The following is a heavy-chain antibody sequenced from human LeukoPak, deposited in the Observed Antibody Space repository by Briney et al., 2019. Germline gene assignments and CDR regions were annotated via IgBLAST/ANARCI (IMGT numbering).Heavy chain of an antibody. CDR3: SRGSGWLSVY. Sequence: PGRSLRLSCAASGFTFSCYGMHWFRQAPGKGLEWIGFISGGTTEYAASVKGRFTISRDDSTSIAYLQMNSLTTEDTAVYYCSRGSGWLSVYWGQGTLVTVSS. CDR2: ISGGTT. V-gene: IGHV3-49*03. CDR1: GFTFSCYG. J-gene: IGHJ4*02. D-gene: IGHD6-19*01.